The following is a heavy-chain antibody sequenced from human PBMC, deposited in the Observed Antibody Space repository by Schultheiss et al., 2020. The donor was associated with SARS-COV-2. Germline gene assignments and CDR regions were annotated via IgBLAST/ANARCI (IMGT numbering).Heavy chain of an antibody. CDR3: ARDTRFGDTYWYFDY. D-gene: IGHD3-10*01. CDR2: IIPIFGTA. J-gene: IGHJ4*02. Sequence: SVKVSCKASGGTFSSYAISWVRQAPGQGLEWMGGIIPIFGTANYAQKFQGRVTITADKSTSTAYMELSSLRSEDTAVYYCARDTRFGDTYWYFDYWGQGTLVTVSS. V-gene: IGHV1-69*06. CDR1: GGTFSSYA.